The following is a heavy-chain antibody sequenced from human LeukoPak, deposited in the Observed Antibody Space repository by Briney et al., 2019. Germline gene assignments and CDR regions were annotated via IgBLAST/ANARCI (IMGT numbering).Heavy chain of an antibody. Sequence: GGSLRLSCAASGFTFSSYAMRWVRQAPGKGLEWVSAISGSGGSTYYADSVKGRFTISRDNSKNTLYLQMNSLRAEDTAVYYCAKDPMITTVTEGCYFDYWGQGTLVTVSS. J-gene: IGHJ4*02. CDR2: ISGSGGST. D-gene: IGHD4-17*01. CDR3: AKDPMITTVTEGCYFDY. CDR1: GFTFSSYA. V-gene: IGHV3-23*01.